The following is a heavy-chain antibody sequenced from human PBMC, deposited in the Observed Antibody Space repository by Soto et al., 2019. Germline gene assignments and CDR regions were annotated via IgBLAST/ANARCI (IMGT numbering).Heavy chain of an antibody. CDR2: IYYSGST. V-gene: IGHV4-59*01. Sequence: SETLSLTCTVPGGSISSYYWSWIRQPPGKGLEWIGYIYYSGSTNYNPSLKSRVTISVDTSKNQFSLKLSSVTAADTAVYYCARVGYYYGSGSYLWFDPWGQGTLVTVS. CDR3: ARVGYYYGSGSYLWFDP. CDR1: GGSISSYY. J-gene: IGHJ5*02. D-gene: IGHD3-10*01.